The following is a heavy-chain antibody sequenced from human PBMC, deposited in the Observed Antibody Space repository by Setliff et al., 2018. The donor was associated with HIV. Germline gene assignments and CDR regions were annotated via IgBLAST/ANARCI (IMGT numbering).Heavy chain of an antibody. D-gene: IGHD3-10*01. V-gene: IGHV4-30-4*08. Sequence: SETLSLTCTVSGGSISSGDYYWSWIRQPPGKGLEWIGYIYYSGSTYYNPSLKSRVTISVDTSKNQFSLKLSSVTAADMAVYYCARDSGRRNDAFDIWGQGTMVTVSS. CDR2: IYYSGST. J-gene: IGHJ3*02. CDR3: ARDSGRRNDAFDI. CDR1: GGSISSGDYY.